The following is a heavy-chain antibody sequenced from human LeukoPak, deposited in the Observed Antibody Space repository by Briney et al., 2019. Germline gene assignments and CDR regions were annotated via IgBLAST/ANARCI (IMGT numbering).Heavy chain of an antibody. V-gene: IGHV4-59*01. CDR2: IYNSGST. Sequence: KPSETLSLTCTVSGGSISIYYWSWIRQPPGKGLEWIGYIYNSGSTNYSPSLKSRVTISVDTSKNQFPLKLNSVTAADTAVYYCARDRELGYWGQGALVTVSS. CDR3: ARDRELGY. J-gene: IGHJ4*02. D-gene: IGHD3-10*01. CDR1: GGSISIYY.